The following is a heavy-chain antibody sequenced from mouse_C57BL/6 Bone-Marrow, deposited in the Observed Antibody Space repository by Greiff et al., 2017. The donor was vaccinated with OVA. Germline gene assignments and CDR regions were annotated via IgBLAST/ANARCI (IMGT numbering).Heavy chain of an antibody. CDR1: GYTFTSYW. J-gene: IGHJ3*01. CDR3: ARGYYGSRRGPWFAY. Sequence: QVQLQQPGAELVKPGASVKLSCKASGYTFTSYWMHWVKQRPGQGLEWIGMIHPNSGSTNYNEKFKSKATLTVDKSSSTAYMQLSSLTSEDSAVYYCARGYYGSRRGPWFAYWGKGTLVTVSA. CDR2: IHPNSGST. V-gene: IGHV1-64*01. D-gene: IGHD1-1*01.